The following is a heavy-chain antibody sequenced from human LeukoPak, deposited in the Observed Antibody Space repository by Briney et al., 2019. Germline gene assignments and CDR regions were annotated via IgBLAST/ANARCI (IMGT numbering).Heavy chain of an antibody. CDR3: AKHFKEDKVSTSYAAFDI. Sequence: GGSLRLSCAASGFTFSSYCMNWVRQAPGKGLEWVSSISSSSSYIYYADSVKGRFTISRDNAKNSLYLQMNSLRAEDTAVYYCAKHFKEDKVSTSYAAFDIWGQGTMVTVSS. V-gene: IGHV3-21*04. CDR2: ISSSSSYI. CDR1: GFTFSSYC. D-gene: IGHD5/OR15-5a*01. J-gene: IGHJ3*02.